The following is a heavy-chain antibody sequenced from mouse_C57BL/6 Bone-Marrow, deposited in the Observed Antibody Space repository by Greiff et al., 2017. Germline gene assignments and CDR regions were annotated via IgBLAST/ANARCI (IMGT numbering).Heavy chain of an antibody. CDR3: ARLNYYGPYCDIDV. J-gene: IGHJ1*03. CDR2: IHPNSGST. CDR1: GYTFTSYW. D-gene: IGHD1-1*01. Sequence: QVQLQQPGAELVKPGASVKLSCKASGYTFTSYWMHWVKQRPGQGLEWIGMIHPNSGSTNYNEKFKSKATLTVDKSSSTAYMQLSSLTSEDSAVYYGARLNYYGPYCDIDVWGKGTTVTVSS. V-gene: IGHV1-64*01.